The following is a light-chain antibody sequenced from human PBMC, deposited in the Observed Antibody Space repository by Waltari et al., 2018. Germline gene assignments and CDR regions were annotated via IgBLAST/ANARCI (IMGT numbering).Light chain of an antibody. CDR2: DDS. V-gene: IGLV3-21*02. CDR3: QVWDSSSVV. CDR1: NIGSKS. Sequence: SYVLTQPPSVSVAPGQTARITCGGNNIGSKSVHWYQQKPGQAPVLVVYDDSDRPSGISERFSGSNSGNTATLTISRVEAGDEADYYCQVWDSSSVVFGGGTKLTVL. J-gene: IGLJ2*01.